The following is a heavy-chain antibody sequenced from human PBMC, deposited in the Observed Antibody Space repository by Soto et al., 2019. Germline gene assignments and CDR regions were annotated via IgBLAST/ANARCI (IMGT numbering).Heavy chain of an antibody. CDR1: GFTFSDYY. D-gene: IGHD2-2*01. CDR3: SRGGNFSSTTCYANWFDP. V-gene: IGHV3-11*01. J-gene: IGHJ5*02. CDR2: ISSSGTTI. Sequence: QVQLVESGGGLVKPGGSLRLSCSASGFTFSDYYMSWIRQAPGKGLEWISYISSSGTTIYYADSVKGRFTISRDNAKNSLYLQMNSLRAEDTAVYYCSRGGNFSSTTCYANWFDPWGQGTLVTVSS.